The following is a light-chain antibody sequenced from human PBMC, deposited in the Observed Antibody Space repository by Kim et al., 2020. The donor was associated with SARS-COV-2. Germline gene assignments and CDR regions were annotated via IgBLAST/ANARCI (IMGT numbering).Light chain of an antibody. J-gene: IGKJ2*01. CDR3: QQYGSSPPRYT. CDR2: GAS. Sequence: DIVLTQSPGTLSLSPGERATLSCRASQSVSSIYLAWYQQKPGQAPRLLIYGASSRATGIPDRFSGSGSGTDLTLTISRLEPEDFAVYYCQQYGSSPPRYTFGQGTKLEI. CDR1: QSVSSIY. V-gene: IGKV3-20*01.